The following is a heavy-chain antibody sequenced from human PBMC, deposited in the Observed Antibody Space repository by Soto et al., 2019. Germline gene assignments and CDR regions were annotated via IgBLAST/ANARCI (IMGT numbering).Heavy chain of an antibody. D-gene: IGHD5-18*01. V-gene: IGHV1-8*01. CDR1: GYTFTSYD. CDR2: MNPNSGNT. CDR3: ARRGGYSYGLEYYYYGMDV. Sequence: ASVKVSCKASGYTFTSYDINWVRQATGQGLEWMGWMNPNSGNTGYAQKFQGRVTMTRNTSISTAYMELSSLRSEDTAVYYCARRGGYSYGLEYYYYGMDVWGQGTTVTVSS. J-gene: IGHJ6*02.